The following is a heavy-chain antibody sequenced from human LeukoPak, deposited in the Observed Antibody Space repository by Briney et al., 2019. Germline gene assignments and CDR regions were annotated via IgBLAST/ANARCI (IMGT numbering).Heavy chain of an antibody. CDR1: GFTFSSYA. J-gene: IGHJ4*02. CDR3: ARDPYYFDY. Sequence: GGSLRLSCAASGFTFSSYAMHWVRQAPGKGLEWVANIKQDGSEKYYVDSVKGRFTISRDNAKNSLYLQMNSLRAEDTAVYYCARDPYYFDYWGQGTLVTVSS. V-gene: IGHV3-7*01. CDR2: IKQDGSEK.